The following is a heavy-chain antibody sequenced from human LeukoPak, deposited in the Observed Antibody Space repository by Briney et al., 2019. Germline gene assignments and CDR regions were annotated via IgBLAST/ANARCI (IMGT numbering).Heavy chain of an antibody. V-gene: IGHV3-53*01. CDR2: IYNDGNT. J-gene: IGHJ4*02. D-gene: IGHD3-10*01. CDR3: ARYDGGSGPFDY. Sequence: AGGSLRLSCTASGFSVSTDHMSWVRQAPGKGLEWVSIIYNDGNTYYADTVKGRFTISRDNSKNTVDLLLNSLRAEDTAVYYCARYDGGSGPFDYWGQGTLVTVSS. CDR1: GFSVSTDH.